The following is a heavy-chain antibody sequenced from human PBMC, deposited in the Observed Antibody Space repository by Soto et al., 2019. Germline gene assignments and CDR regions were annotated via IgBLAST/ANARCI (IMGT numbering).Heavy chain of an antibody. CDR3: ARVSGELRHAFDI. CDR2: ISSSSSTI. D-gene: IGHD1-26*01. CDR1: GFTFSSYS. Sequence: PGGSLRLSCAASGFTFSSYSMNWVRQAPGKGLEWVSYISSSSSTIYYADSVKGRFTISRDNAKNSLYLQMNSLRAEDTAVYYCARVSGELRHAFDIWGQGTMVTVSS. J-gene: IGHJ3*02. V-gene: IGHV3-48*01.